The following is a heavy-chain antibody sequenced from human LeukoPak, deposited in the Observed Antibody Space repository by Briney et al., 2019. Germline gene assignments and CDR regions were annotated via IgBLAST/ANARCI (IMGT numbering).Heavy chain of an antibody. CDR2: ISGSVGST. D-gene: IGHD6-13*01. CDR1: GFTFSSYA. J-gene: IGHJ4*02. Sequence: GGSLRLSCAASGFTFSSYAMSWVRQAPGKWLEWVSAISGSVGSTYYADSVKGRFIISRDNSKNTLYLQMNSLRAEDTAVYYCAKDSTLAAAGFYWGQGTLVTVSS. V-gene: IGHV3-23*01. CDR3: AKDSTLAAAGFY.